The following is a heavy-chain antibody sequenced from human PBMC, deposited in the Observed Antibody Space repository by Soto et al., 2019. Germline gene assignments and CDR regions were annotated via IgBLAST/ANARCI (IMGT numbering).Heavy chain of an antibody. J-gene: IGHJ4*02. Sequence: QLQLQESGPGLVKPSENLSLTCSVSGGSISSPSYYWGWIRQPPGKGLEWIGSIYYSGNTYYNPSLKSRVTIFVDTSRNQFSLKVSSVTAADTAVYFCARLPGITTVRREYWGQGTLVTVSS. CDR3: ARLPGITTVRREY. V-gene: IGHV4-39*01. D-gene: IGHD1-1*01. CDR2: IYYSGNT. CDR1: GGSISSPSYY.